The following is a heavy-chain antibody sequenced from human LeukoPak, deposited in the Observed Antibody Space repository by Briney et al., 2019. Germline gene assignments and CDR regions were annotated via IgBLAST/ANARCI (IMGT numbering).Heavy chain of an antibody. J-gene: IGHJ4*02. CDR2: IYYSGST. CDR3: ASAEPRGIIWYPY. V-gene: IGHV4-59*01. D-gene: IGHD6-13*01. Sequence: SETLSLTCTVSGGSISTYYWSWIRQPPGKGLEWIDYIYYSGSTNYNPSLRSRVTMSVDTSKNQFSLKLSSVTAADTAVYYCASAEPRGIIWYPYWGQGTLVTVSS. CDR1: GGSISTYY.